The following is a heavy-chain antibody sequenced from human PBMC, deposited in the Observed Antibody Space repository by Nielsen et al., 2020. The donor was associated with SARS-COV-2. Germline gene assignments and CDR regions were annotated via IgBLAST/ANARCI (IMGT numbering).Heavy chain of an antibody. CDR1: GGSFSSYY. J-gene: IGHJ3*02. V-gene: IGHV4-39*01. Sequence: SETLSLTCAVYGGSFSSYYWGWIRQPPGKGLEWIGSIYYSGSTYYNPSLKSRVTISVDTSKNQFSLKLSSVTAADTAVYYCAGRYCSGGSCYGDAFDIWGQGTMVTVSS. CDR2: IYYSGST. CDR3: AGRYCSGGSCYGDAFDI. D-gene: IGHD2-15*01.